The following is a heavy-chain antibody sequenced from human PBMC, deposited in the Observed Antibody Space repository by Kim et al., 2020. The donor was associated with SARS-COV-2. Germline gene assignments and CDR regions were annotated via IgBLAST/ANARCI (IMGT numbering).Heavy chain of an antibody. Sequence: GGSLRLSCAASGFTFSGSAMHWVRQASGKGLEWVGRIRSKANSYATAYAASVKGRFTISRDDSKNTAYLQMNSRKTEDTAVYYCTPSFTIAAAATHYYGMDVWGQGTTVTVSS. CDR2: IRSKANSYAT. V-gene: IGHV3-73*01. CDR3: TPSFTIAAAATHYYGMDV. D-gene: IGHD6-13*01. CDR1: GFTFSGSA. J-gene: IGHJ6*02.